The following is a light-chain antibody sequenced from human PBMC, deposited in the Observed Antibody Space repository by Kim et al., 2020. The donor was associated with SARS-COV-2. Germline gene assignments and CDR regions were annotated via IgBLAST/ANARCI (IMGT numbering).Light chain of an antibody. CDR3: QVWDSSSDHRV. V-gene: IGLV3-21*04. CDR1: DIGSKS. CDR2: YDS. Sequence: SYELTQPPSVSVAPGNTATLTCGGDDIGSKSVHWYQQKPGQAPVLVIYYDSDRPSGIPERFSGSNSGNTATLTISRVEAGDEADYYCQVWDSSSDHRVFG. J-gene: IGLJ3*02.